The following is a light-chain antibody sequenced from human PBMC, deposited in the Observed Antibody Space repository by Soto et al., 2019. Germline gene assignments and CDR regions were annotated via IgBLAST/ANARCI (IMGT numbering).Light chain of an antibody. CDR2: DTS. V-gene: IGKV3-20*01. J-gene: IGKJ1*01. Sequence: EIVLTQSPGTLSLSPGERATLSCRASQTIRGNYLAWYQQKPGQAPSLLIYDTSSRATGIPDRFSGSGSGTDFALTISRVEPEDFAMYFCQQYGSSPGTFRQGTKVEI. CDR1: QTIRGNY. CDR3: QQYGSSPGT.